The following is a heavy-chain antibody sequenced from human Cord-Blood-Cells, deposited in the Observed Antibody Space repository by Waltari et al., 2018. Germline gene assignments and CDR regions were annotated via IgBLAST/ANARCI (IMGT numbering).Heavy chain of an antibody. D-gene: IGHD3-10*01. Sequence: QVQLQESGPGLVKPSQTLSLTCTVSGGSISSGGSYWSWIRQHPGKGLEWIGYIYYSGSTYYNPSLKSRVTISVDTSKNQFSLKLSSVTAADTAVYYCARLTMVRGVINWFDPWGQGTLVTVSS. V-gene: IGHV4-31*03. J-gene: IGHJ5*02. CDR2: IYYSGST. CDR3: ARLTMVRGVINWFDP. CDR1: GGSISSGGSY.